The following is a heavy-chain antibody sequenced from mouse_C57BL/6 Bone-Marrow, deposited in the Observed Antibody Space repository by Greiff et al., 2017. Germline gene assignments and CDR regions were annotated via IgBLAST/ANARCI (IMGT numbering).Heavy chain of an antibody. CDR3: TTLTGWYCDV. CDR2: IDPENGDT. V-gene: IGHV14-4*01. CDR1: GFNIKDDY. Sequence: VQLQQSGAELVRPGASVKLSCTASGFNIKDDYMHWVKQRPEQGLEWIGWIDPENGDTEYAPKFQGKATITADTSSNTAYLPLSSLTSEDTAVYYCTTLTGWYCDVWGTGTTVTVSS. D-gene: IGHD4-1*01. J-gene: IGHJ1*03.